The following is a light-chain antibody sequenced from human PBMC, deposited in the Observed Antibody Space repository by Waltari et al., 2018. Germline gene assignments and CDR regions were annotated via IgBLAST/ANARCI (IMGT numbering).Light chain of an antibody. V-gene: IGKV1-5*03. J-gene: IGKJ2*01. CDR3: QQYYSDLYT. CDR1: QNIEYL. Sequence: DIQVTQSPSTLSASVGDRVTITCRASQNIEYLVAWYQRKPGKAPELLIQQAAKLESGVPSRFSGSGSGTEFTLTVSSLQPDDVATYYCQQYYSDLYTFGQGTKLEIK. CDR2: QAA.